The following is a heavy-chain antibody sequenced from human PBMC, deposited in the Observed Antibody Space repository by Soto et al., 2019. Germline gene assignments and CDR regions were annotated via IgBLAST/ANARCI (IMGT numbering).Heavy chain of an antibody. V-gene: IGHV4-59*08. D-gene: IGHD3-22*01. CDR3: ARHVRYYYDSSGYVNWFDP. Sequence: SETLSLTCTVSGGSISSYYWSWIRQPPGKGLEWIGYIYYSGSTNYNPSLKSRVTISVDTSKNQFSLKLSSVTAADTAVYYCARHVRYYYDSSGYVNWFDPWGQGTLVTVS. CDR2: IYYSGST. J-gene: IGHJ5*02. CDR1: GGSISSYY.